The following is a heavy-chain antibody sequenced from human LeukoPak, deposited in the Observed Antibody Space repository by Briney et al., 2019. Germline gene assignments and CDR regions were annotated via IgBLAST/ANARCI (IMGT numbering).Heavy chain of an antibody. CDR2: IKRDGTEK. J-gene: IGHJ4*02. Sequence: PGGSLRLSCIASEFTFSSYWMNWFRQAPGRGLEWVASIKRDGTEKYYVDSVKGRFIISRDNTKNSLYLQMNSLRAEDTAVYYCEASMIAEWGQGTLVTVSS. V-gene: IGHV3-7*01. CDR3: EASMIAE. CDR1: EFTFSSYW. D-gene: IGHD2-21*01.